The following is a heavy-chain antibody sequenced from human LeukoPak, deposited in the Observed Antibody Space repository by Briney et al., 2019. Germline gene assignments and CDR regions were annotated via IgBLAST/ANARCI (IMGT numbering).Heavy chain of an antibody. CDR2: ISSSSSYI. CDR3: ARDAGYHYDSSLYYFDH. J-gene: IGHJ4*02. Sequence: GGSLRLSCAASGFTFSSYGMHWVRQAPGKGLEWVSSISSSSSYIYYAGSVKGRFTISRDNAKNSLYLQMNSLRAEDTAVYYCARDAGYHYDSSLYYFDHWGQGTLVTVSS. V-gene: IGHV3-21*01. CDR1: GFTFSSYG. D-gene: IGHD3-22*01.